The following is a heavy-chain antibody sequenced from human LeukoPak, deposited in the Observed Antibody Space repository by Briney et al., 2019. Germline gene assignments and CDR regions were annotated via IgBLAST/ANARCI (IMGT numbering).Heavy chain of an antibody. CDR2: IRSKGDGGTT. J-gene: IGHJ4*02. CDR3: TADHYN. Sequence: GGSLRLSCAASGITLTNVWMSWVRQAPGKGLESIARIRSKGDGGTTDYAAPVKDRFTISRDDSANTLYLQMNSLETEDTGIYYCTADHYNWGQGTLVTVSS. CDR1: GITLTNVW. D-gene: IGHD3-10*01. V-gene: IGHV3-15*01.